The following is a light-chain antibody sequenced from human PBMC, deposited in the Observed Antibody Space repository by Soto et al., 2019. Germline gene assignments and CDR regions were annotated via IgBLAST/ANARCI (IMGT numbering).Light chain of an antibody. CDR2: DAS. J-gene: IGKJ1*01. V-gene: IGKV1-5*01. Sequence: DIQMTHSPSTLPASVGDRVTITFRSSQSISSWLAWYQQKPGKAPKLLIYDASSLESGVPSRFSGSGSGTDFTLSISSLQPDDSATYYCQQYNSYFQTFGRGTKVDIK. CDR3: QQYNSYFQT. CDR1: QSISSW.